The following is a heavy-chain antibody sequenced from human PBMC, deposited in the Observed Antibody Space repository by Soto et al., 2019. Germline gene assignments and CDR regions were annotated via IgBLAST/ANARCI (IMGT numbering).Heavy chain of an antibody. J-gene: IGHJ5*02. V-gene: IGHV1-18*01. CDR1: GNTFTNFG. D-gene: IGHD2-2*01. CDR2: ISPYTDDP. CDR3: ARVIPGAEAWFHP. Sequence: QGQLVQSGVEVKKPGASVKVSCSASGNTFTNFGVTWVRQAPGQGLEWMGWISPYTDDPSYAQKFQGRVTMTIDTSTATAYWDLRSLKPDDTAVYYGARVIPGAEAWFHPWGQGTLFTVS.